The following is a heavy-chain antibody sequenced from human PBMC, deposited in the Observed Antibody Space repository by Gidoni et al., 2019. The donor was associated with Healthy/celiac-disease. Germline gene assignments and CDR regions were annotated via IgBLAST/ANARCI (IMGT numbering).Heavy chain of an antibody. D-gene: IGHD1-26*01. J-gene: IGHJ4*02. CDR2: T. CDR3: ARRRGSGSYSTTGELDY. V-gene: IGHV4-39*01. Sequence: TYYNPSLKSRVTISVDTSKNQFSLKLSSVTAADTAVYYCARRRGSGSYSTTGELDYWGQGTLVTVSS.